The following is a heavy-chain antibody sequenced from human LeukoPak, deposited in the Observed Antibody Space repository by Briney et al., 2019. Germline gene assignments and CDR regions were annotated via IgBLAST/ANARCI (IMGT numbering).Heavy chain of an antibody. Sequence: ASVKVSCKASGYTLTIYDINWVRQAPGQGLEWMGIINPSGGSTSYAQKFQGRATMTRDTSTSTVYMELSSLRSEDTAVYYCARDRPLHYDSSGYPDYWGQGTLVTVSS. CDR1: GYTLTIYD. J-gene: IGHJ4*02. CDR2: INPSGGST. D-gene: IGHD3-22*01. CDR3: ARDRPLHYDSSGYPDY. V-gene: IGHV1-46*01.